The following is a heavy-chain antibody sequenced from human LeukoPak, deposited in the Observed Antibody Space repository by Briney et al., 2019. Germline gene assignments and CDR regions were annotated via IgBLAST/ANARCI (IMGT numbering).Heavy chain of an antibody. D-gene: IGHD3-22*01. CDR1: GFIFSSYS. J-gene: IGHJ6*02. CDR2: ISSSSSYI. Sequence: GGSLRLSCAASGFIFSSYSMNWVRQAPGKGLEWVSSISSSSSYIYYADSVKGRFTISRDNAKNSLYLQMNSLRAEDTAVYYCASSKTYYYDSSGYSYGMDVWGQGTLVTVSS. V-gene: IGHV3-21*01. CDR3: ASSKTYYYDSSGYSYGMDV.